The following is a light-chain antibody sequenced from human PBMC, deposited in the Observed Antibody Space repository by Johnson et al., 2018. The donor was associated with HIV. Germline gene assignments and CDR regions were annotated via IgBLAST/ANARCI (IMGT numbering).Light chain of an antibody. CDR1: SSNIGNNY. Sequence: QSVLTQPPSVSAAPGQKVTISCSGSSSNIGNNYVSWYQQLPGTAPKLLIYDNNKRPSGIPDRFSGSTSGTSATLGITGLQTGDEPDYYCGIWESSLSSYVFGTGTKVTVL. CDR3: GIWESSLSSYV. CDR2: DNN. J-gene: IGLJ1*01. V-gene: IGLV1-51*01.